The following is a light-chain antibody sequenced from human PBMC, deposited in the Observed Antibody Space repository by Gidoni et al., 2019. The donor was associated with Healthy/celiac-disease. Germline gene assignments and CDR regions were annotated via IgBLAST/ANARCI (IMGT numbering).Light chain of an antibody. V-gene: IGLV3-19*01. CDR3: NSRDSSGNHLV. CDR2: GKN. CDR1: SLRSYY. J-gene: IGLJ2*01. Sequence: SELTQDPAVSVALGQTVRITCQGDSLRSYYASWYQQKPGQAPVLVIYGKNNRPSGIPDRFSGSSSGNTASLTITGAQAEDEADYYCNSRDSSGNHLVFGGGTKLTV.